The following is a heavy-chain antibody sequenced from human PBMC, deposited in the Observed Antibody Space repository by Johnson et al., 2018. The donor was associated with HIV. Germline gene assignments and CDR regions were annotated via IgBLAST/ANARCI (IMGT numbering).Heavy chain of an antibody. CDR1: GFTFDDYG. V-gene: IGHV3-20*04. J-gene: IGHJ3*02. D-gene: IGHD6-6*01. CDR3: ARDGRGEQLVDQGDAFDI. Sequence: VQLVESGGGVVRPGGSLRLSCAASGFTFDDYGMSWVRQAPGKGLEWVSGINWNGGSTAYGDSVKGRFTISRDNAKNSLYLQMNSLRAEDTALYFCARDGRGEQLVDQGDAFDIWVQGTMVTVSS. CDR2: INWNGGST.